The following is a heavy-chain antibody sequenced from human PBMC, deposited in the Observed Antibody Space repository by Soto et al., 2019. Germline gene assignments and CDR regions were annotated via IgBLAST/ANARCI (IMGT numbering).Heavy chain of an antibody. Sequence: ASVKVSCKASGYTFTGYYMHWVRHAPGQGLEWMGWINPNSGGTNYAQKFQGRVTMTRDTSISTAYMELSRLRSDDTAVYYCARDECSSTSCSDQYYHYYGMDVWGQGTTVTVSS. CDR2: INPNSGGT. J-gene: IGHJ6*02. CDR1: GYTFTGYY. D-gene: IGHD2-2*01. V-gene: IGHV1-2*02. CDR3: ARDECSSTSCSDQYYHYYGMDV.